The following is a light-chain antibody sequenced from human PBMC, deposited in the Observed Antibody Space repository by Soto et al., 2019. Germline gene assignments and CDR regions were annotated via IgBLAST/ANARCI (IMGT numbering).Light chain of an antibody. Sequence: DIQMTQSPSSVSGPVGDRVTITCRASQDITRWLAWYQQKPGKAPKLLIYGASSLQSGVPSRFSGSGSETDFTLTISSLQPEDSATYYCQQTNTFPLTFGGGTKVDIK. CDR3: QQTNTFPLT. CDR1: QDITRW. CDR2: GAS. J-gene: IGKJ4*01. V-gene: IGKV1-12*01.